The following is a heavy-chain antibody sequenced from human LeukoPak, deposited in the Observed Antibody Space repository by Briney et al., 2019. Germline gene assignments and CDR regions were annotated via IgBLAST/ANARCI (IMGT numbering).Heavy chain of an antibody. Sequence: ASVKVSCKASGYTFTSYYMHWVRQAPGQGLGWMGWINPNSGGTNYAQKFQGRVTMTRDTSISTAYMELSRLRSDDTAVYYCARDTTIAVFDPWGQGTLVTVSS. J-gene: IGHJ5*02. CDR1: GYTFTSYY. D-gene: IGHD6-19*01. CDR3: ARDTTIAVFDP. V-gene: IGHV1-2*02. CDR2: INPNSGGT.